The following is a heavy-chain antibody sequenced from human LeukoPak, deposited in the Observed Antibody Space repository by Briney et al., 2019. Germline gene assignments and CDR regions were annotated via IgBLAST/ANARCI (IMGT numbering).Heavy chain of an antibody. CDR3: ARADIVVVPAAMGYYYYGMDV. CDR1: GYTLTGYY. Sequence: ASVKVSCKASGYTLTGYYMHWVRQAPGQGLEWMGWINPNSGGTNYAQKFQGRVTMTRDTSISTAYMELSRLRSDDTAVYYCARADIVVVPAAMGYYYYGMDVWGQGTTVTVSS. D-gene: IGHD2-2*01. V-gene: IGHV1-2*02. J-gene: IGHJ6*02. CDR2: INPNSGGT.